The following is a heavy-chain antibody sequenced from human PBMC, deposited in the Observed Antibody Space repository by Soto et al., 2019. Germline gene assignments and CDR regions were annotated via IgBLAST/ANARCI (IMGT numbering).Heavy chain of an antibody. J-gene: IGHJ6*02. V-gene: IGHV3-74*01. CDR2: INSDGSST. CDR1: GFTFSSYW. Sequence: GSLRLSCAASGFTFSSYWMHWVRQAPGKGLVWVSRINSDGSSTSYADSVKGRFTISRDNAKNTLYLQVNSLRAEDTAVYYCARGYSYGYRGHRMDVWGQGTTVTVSS. D-gene: IGHD5-18*01. CDR3: ARGYSYGYRGHRMDV.